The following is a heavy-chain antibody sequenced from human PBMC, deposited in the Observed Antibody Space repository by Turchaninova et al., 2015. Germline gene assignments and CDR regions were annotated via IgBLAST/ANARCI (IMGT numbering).Heavy chain of an antibody. CDR2: VSHSWNT. D-gene: IGHD6-13*01. CDR3: ATSDDLYSSSCY. J-gene: IGHJ4*02. CDR1: GYSLSSGYY. V-gene: IGHV4-38-2*01. Sequence: QVQLQESGPGLVKPSETLSLTCAVSGYSLSSGYYWGWIRQPPGQGLEWIGSVSHSWNTYNNPSLKSRVTISVDTSKNQFSLKLTSVTAADTAVYYCATSDDLYSSSCYWGQGTLVTVSS.